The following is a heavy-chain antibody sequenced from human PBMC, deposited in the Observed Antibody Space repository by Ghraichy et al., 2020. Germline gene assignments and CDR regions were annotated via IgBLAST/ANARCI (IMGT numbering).Heavy chain of an antibody. J-gene: IGHJ6*02. V-gene: IGHV3-11*01. CDR2: ISDSGSAI. D-gene: IGHD6-13*01. CDR1: GLTFSECS. CDR3: ATGRGSRRIAVPGVGV. Sequence: GGSLRLSCAASGLTFSECSMSWIRQAPGKGLEWVSYISDSGSAINYADSVRGRFTISRDNAKKSLYLQMDSLRGEDTAVYYCATGRGSRRIAVPGVGVWGQGTTVTVSS.